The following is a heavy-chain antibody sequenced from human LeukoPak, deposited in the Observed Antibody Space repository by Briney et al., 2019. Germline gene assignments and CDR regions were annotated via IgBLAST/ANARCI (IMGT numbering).Heavy chain of an antibody. CDR2: IYSGGTT. CDR3: AGTTVITSFDY. V-gene: IGHV3-23*03. Sequence: GGSLRLSCAASGFTFSSYAMSWVRQAPGKGLEWVSIIYSGGTTYYTDSVKGRFTISRDNSKNTLYLQMNSLRAEDTAMYYCAGTTVITSFDYWGQGTLVTVSS. D-gene: IGHD4-11*01. CDR1: GFTFSSYA. J-gene: IGHJ4*02.